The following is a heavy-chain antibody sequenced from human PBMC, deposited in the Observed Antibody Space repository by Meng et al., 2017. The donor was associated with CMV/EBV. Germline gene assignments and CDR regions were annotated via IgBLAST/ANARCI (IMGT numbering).Heavy chain of an antibody. CDR3: ASGLYSSPAYYYCGMDV. D-gene: IGHD6-13*01. V-gene: IGHV3-64*02. CDR1: GFTFSSYA. J-gene: IGHJ6*02. CDR2: ISSNGGST. Sequence: GESLKISCAASGFTFSSYAMHWVRQAPGKGLEYVSAISSNGGSTYYADSVKGRFTISRDNSKNTLYLQMGSLRAEDMAVHYCASGLYSSPAYYYCGMDVWGQGTTVTVSS.